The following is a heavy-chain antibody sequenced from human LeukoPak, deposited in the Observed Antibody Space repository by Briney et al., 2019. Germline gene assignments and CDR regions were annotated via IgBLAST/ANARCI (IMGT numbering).Heavy chain of an antibody. D-gene: IGHD6-13*01. CDR2: IYYSGST. J-gene: IGHJ4*02. Sequence: SETLSLTCTVSGGSISSGDYYWSWIRQPPGKGLEWIGYIYYSGSTYYNPSLKSRVTISVDTSKNQFSLKLSSVTAADTAVYYCARVGIAPTSASNFDYWGQGTLVTVSS. CDR3: ARVGIAPTSASNFDY. V-gene: IGHV4-30-4*01. CDR1: GGSISSGDYY.